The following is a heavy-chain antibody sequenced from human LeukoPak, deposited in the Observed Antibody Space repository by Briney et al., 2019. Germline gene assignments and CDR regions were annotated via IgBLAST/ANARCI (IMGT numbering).Heavy chain of an antibody. D-gene: IGHD7-27*01. V-gene: IGHV4-59*01. CDR3: ARAAGTDWGRYYFDY. Sequence: SETLSLTCTVSGVSITGYYWTWIRQPPGKGLEWIGDIYYTGNTNYNPSLKSRVTISVDTSKNQFSLKLSSVTAADTAVYYCARAAGTDWGRYYFDYWGQGTLVTVSS. J-gene: IGHJ4*02. CDR1: GVSITGYY. CDR2: IYYTGNT.